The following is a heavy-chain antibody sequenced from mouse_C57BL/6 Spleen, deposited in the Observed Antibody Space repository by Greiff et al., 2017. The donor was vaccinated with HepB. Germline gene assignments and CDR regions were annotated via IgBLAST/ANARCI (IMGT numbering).Heavy chain of an antibody. Sequence: VQLQQSGAELVKPGASVKISCKASGYAFSSYWMNWVKQRPGKGLEWIGQIYPGDGDTNYNGKFKGKATLTADKSSSTAYMPLSSLTAEDSAVYFCARTKVDSSGYFDYWGQGTTLTVSS. V-gene: IGHV1-80*01. J-gene: IGHJ2*01. CDR1: GYAFSSYW. CDR2: IYPGDGDT. D-gene: IGHD3-2*02. CDR3: ARTKVDSSGYFDY.